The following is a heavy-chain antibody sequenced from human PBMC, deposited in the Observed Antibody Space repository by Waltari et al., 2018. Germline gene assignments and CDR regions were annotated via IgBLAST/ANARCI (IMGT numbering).Heavy chain of an antibody. CDR1: GFSFISTEVG. CDR3: AHRRLSHGLAY. V-gene: IGHV2-5*01. J-gene: IGHJ4*02. D-gene: IGHD2-21*01. CDR2: IHWNDDK. Sequence: QITLNESGPTLVKPTQTLTLTCSFSGFSFISTEVGVGWVRQSPGKALAWLAVIHWNDDKRYSPSLKSRLTITKDTSKNQVVLIMTNVEPVDTATYYCAHRRLSHGLAYWGQGILVTVSS.